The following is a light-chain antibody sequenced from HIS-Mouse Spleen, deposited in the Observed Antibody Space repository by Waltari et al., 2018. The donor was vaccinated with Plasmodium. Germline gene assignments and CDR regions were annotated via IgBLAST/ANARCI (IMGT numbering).Light chain of an antibody. V-gene: IGKV1-39*01. CDR3: QQSYSTWT. J-gene: IGKJ1*01. CDR1: QSIRSY. CDR2: AES. Sequence: DIQMTQSPSSLSASVGDRVTITCRASQSIRSYLNWYQQKPGKAPKLLIYAESSLQSGVPSRFSGSGSVTDFTLTISSLQPEYFATYYCQQSYSTWTFGQGTKVEIK.